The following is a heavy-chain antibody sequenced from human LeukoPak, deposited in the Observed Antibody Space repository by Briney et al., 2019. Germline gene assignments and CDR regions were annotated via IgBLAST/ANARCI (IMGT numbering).Heavy chain of an antibody. D-gene: IGHD3-10*01. V-gene: IGHV3-23*01. CDR2: ISGSGGST. J-gene: IGHJ4*02. CDR3: AKAGSVLFDY. CDR1: GFTVSSNE. Sequence: GGSLRLSCAASGFTVSSNEMSWVRQAPGKGLEWVSAISGSGGSTYYADSVKGRFTISRDNSKNTLYLQMNSLRAEDTAVYYCAKAGSVLFDYWGQGTLVTVSS.